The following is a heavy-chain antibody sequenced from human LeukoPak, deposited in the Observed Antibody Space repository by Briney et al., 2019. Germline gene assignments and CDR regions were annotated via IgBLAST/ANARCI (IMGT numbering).Heavy chain of an antibody. J-gene: IGHJ6*03. CDR2: ICGSGDRI. CDR3: AKGPRGRAVAGSPYYYYYYYMDV. D-gene: IGHD6-19*01. Sequence: GGSLRLSCAASRFTFSSYAMSWVPHAPGEGLEWVSDICGSGDRIYNADSVKGRFTISRDNSKNTLYLQMNSLRAEDTAVYYCAKGPRGRAVAGSPYYYYYYYMDVWGKGTTVTVSS. CDR1: RFTFSSYA. V-gene: IGHV3-23*01.